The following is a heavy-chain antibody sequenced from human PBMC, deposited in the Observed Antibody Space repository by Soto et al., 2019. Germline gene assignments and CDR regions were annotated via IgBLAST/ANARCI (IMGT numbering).Heavy chain of an antibody. CDR3: ASVNFCSGGSCYAPRDYYYYGMDV. CDR2: IYYSGST. Sequence: ASETLSLTCTVSGGSISSGGYYWSWIRQHPGKGLEWIGYIYYSGSTYYNPSLKSRVTISVDTSKNQFSLKLSSVTAADTAVYYCASVNFCSGGSCYAPRDYYYYGMDVWGQGTTVTVSS. CDR1: GGSISSGGYY. J-gene: IGHJ6*02. D-gene: IGHD2-15*01. V-gene: IGHV4-31*03.